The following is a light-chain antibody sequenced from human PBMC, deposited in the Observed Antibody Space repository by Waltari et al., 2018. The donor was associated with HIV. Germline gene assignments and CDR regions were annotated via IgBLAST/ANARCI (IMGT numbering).Light chain of an antibody. Sequence: DIVLTQSPGTLSLSPGERATLSCRASQRVNTYLVWYQQKPGQAPRLLIYDASQRATGVPARFSGSGSETDFTLTINSLEPEDFAVYYCQQRANWPLTFGGGTKVEIK. CDR3: QQRANWPLT. J-gene: IGKJ4*01. V-gene: IGKV3-11*01. CDR2: DAS. CDR1: QRVNTY.